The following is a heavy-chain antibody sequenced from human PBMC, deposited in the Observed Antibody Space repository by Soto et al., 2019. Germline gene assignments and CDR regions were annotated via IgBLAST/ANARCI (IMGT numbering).Heavy chain of an antibody. D-gene: IGHD6-19*01. CDR1: GFIFSDYY. Sequence: GSLRLSCAASGFIFSDYYMSWVRQTPGKGLEWISYISTRSTYTNYADSVKGRFTISRDNSKNTLYLQMNSLRAEYKAVYYCATIAVPPAFDIWGQGKMVTVSS. V-gene: IGHV3-11*06. J-gene: IGHJ3*02. CDR2: ISTRSTYT. CDR3: ATIAVPPAFDI.